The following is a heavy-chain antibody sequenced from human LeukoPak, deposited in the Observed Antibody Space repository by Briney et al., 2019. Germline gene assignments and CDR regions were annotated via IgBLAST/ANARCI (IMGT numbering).Heavy chain of an antibody. CDR3: ARSGYSGYDWGYYYYYMDV. J-gene: IGHJ6*03. CDR1: GYTFTSYA. V-gene: IGHV1-3*03. Sequence: GASVKVSCKASGYTFTSYAMHWVRQAPGQRLERMGWINAGNGNTKYSQEFQGRVTITRDTSASTAYMELSSLRSEDMAVYYCARSGYSGYDWGYYYYYMDVWGKGTTVTVSS. CDR2: INAGNGNT. D-gene: IGHD5-12*01.